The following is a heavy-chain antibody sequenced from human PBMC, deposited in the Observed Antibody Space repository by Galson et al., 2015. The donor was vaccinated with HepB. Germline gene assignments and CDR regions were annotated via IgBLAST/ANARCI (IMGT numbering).Heavy chain of an antibody. J-gene: IGHJ4*02. CDR3: ARVGGGGSSSSLEY. Sequence: SVKVSCKAYGYTFTSYVMHWVRQAPGQRLEWMGWINAGNGNTKYSQKFQGRVTITRDTSASTAYMELSSLRSEDTAVYYCARVGGGGSSSSLEYWGQGTPVTVSS. CDR2: INAGNGNT. D-gene: IGHD6-6*01. V-gene: IGHV1-3*01. CDR1: GYTFTSYV.